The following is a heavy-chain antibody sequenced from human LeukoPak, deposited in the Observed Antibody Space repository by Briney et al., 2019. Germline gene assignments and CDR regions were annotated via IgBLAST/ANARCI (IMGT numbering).Heavy chain of an antibody. CDR1: GGSISSSSYY. D-gene: IGHD5-18*01. J-gene: IGHJ4*02. V-gene: IGHV4-39*01. Sequence: KPSETLSLTCTVSGGSISSSSYYWGWIRQPPGKGLEWIGSIYYSGSTYYNPSLKSRVTISVDTAKNQFSLKLSSVTAADTAVYYCARWRGYSYFYYFDYWGQGTLVTVSS. CDR3: ARWRGYSYFYYFDY. CDR2: IYYSGST.